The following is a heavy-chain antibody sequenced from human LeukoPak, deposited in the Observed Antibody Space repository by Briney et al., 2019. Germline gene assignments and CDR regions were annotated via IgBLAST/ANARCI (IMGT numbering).Heavy chain of an antibody. J-gene: IGHJ4*02. CDR2: ISGSGGST. D-gene: IGHD3-10*01. CDR1: GFTFSSYG. CDR3: AKDWVQRLHLWFGELQGNRFDY. V-gene: IGHV3-23*01. Sequence: PGGSLRLSCAASGFTFSSYGMSWVRQAPGKGLEWVSAISGSGGSTYYADSVKGRFTISRDNSKNTLYLQMNSLRAEDTAVYYCAKDWVQRLHLWFGELQGNRFDYWGQGTLVTVSS.